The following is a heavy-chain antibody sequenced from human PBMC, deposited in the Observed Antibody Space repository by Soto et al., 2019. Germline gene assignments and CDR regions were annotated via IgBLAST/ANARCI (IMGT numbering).Heavy chain of an antibody. D-gene: IGHD5-18*01. J-gene: IGHJ5*02. CDR3: ARDLISWDTAMVTGDNWFDP. CDR1: GFTFSSYS. CDR2: ISSSSSTI. V-gene: IGHV3-48*02. Sequence: GGSLRLSCAASGFTFSSYSMNWVRQAPGKGLEWVSYISSSSSTIYYADSVKGRFTISRDNAKNSLYLQMNSLRDEDTAVYYCARDLISWDTAMVTGDNWFDPWGQGTLVTVSS.